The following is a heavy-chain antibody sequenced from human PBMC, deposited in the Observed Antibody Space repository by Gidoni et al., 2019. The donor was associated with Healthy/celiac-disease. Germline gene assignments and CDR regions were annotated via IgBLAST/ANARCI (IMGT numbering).Heavy chain of an antibody. Sequence: EVQLVESGGGLVQPGGSLSLSCAASGFTFSSYEMNWVRRAPGKGLEWGSYISSSGSTIYYADSGKGRFTISRDNAKNSLYLQMNSLRAEDTAVYYCASCGSSLGYYMDVWGKGTTVTVSS. D-gene: IGHD2-2*01. V-gene: IGHV3-48*03. J-gene: IGHJ6*03. CDR3: ASCGSSLGYYMDV. CDR2: ISSSGSTI. CDR1: GFTFSSYE.